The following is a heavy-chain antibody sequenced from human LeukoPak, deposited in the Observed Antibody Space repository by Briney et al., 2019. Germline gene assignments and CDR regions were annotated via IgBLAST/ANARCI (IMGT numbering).Heavy chain of an antibody. V-gene: IGHV3-23*01. D-gene: IGHD2-2*01. Sequence: GGSLRLSCAASGFTFSSYAMSWVRQAPGKGLEWVSAISGSGGSTYYADSVKGRFTISRDNSKNTLYLQMNSLRAEDTAVCYCAKDQVVVVPAAMGGYYYGMDVWGQGTTVTVSS. J-gene: IGHJ6*02. CDR3: AKDQVVVVPAAMGGYYYGMDV. CDR1: GFTFSSYA. CDR2: ISGSGGST.